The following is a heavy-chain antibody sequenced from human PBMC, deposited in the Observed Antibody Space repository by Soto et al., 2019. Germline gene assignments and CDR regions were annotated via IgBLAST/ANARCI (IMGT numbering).Heavy chain of an antibody. CDR1: GFTFSSYG. D-gene: IGHD3-16*01. CDR2: ISYDGSNK. J-gene: IGHJ6*02. Sequence: PGGSLRLSCAASGFTFSSYGMHWVRQAPGKGLEWVAVISYDGSNKYYADSVKGRFTISRDNSKNTLYLQMNSLRAEDTAVYYCAKGFTPLMYYYYYGMDVWGQGTTVTVSS. CDR3: AKGFTPLMYYYYYGMDV. V-gene: IGHV3-30*18.